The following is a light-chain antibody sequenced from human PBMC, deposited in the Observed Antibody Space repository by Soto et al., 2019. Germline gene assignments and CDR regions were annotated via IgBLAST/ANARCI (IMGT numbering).Light chain of an antibody. J-gene: IGKJ3*01. CDR1: QTISTY. Sequence: DIQMTQSPSSLSASVGDRVTITCRASQTISTYLNWYQQKPGKAPKLLIYAASTLQSEVPSRFSGSGSGTDFSLTISSLQPEDFATYYCQQTYSVPPSFTFGPGTKVNIK. CDR3: QQTYSVPPSFT. CDR2: AAS. V-gene: IGKV1-39*01.